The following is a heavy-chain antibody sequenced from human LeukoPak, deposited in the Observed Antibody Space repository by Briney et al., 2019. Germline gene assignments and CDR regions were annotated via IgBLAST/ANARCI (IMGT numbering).Heavy chain of an antibody. Sequence: SVKVSCKASGYTFTSYDINWVRQATGQGLEWMGGIIPMFGTADYAQKFQGRVTITADESTSTAYMQLSSLRSEDTAVYYCARGAYSSGSYYFDHWGQGTLVTVSS. CDR1: GYTFTSYD. CDR3: ARGAYSSGSYYFDH. J-gene: IGHJ4*02. V-gene: IGHV1-69*13. CDR2: IIPMFGTA. D-gene: IGHD6-19*01.